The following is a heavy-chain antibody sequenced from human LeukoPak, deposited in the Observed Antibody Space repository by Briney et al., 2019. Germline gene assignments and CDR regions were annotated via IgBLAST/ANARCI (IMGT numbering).Heavy chain of an antibody. J-gene: IGHJ1*01. CDR3: AQQLGYCSGGTCYFTY. D-gene: IGHD2-15*01. Sequence: GGSLRLSCAASGFTFSSYAMSWVRQAPGKGLEWVAAISNSGGDTFYSDSGKGRFTIARDNSKNTLYLQMNSLRVDDTAVYYCAQQLGYCSGGTCYFTYWGQGSLVTVSS. V-gene: IGHV3-23*01. CDR2: ISNSGGDT. CDR1: GFTFSSYA.